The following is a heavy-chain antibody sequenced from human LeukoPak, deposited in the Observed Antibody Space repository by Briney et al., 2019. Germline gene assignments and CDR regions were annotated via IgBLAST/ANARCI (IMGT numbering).Heavy chain of an antibody. V-gene: IGHV4-59*01. CDR3: ARTYYYGSGSYYNFYFDY. J-gene: IGHJ4*02. CDR1: GFTFSNAW. Sequence: GSLRLSCAASGFTFSNAWMSWIRQPPGKGLEWIGYIYYSGSTNYNPSLKSRVTISVDTSKNQFSLKLSSVTAADTAVYYCARTYYYGSGSYYNFYFDYWGQGTLVTVSS. CDR2: IYYSGST. D-gene: IGHD3-10*01.